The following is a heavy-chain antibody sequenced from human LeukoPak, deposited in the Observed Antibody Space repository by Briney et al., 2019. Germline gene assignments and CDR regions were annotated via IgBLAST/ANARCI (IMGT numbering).Heavy chain of an antibody. V-gene: IGHV3-7*01. J-gene: IGHJ6*02. CDR2: MNQDGSAK. CDR3: ATYTHWVAGDV. Sequence: GGSLRLSCAASGYTFSDSWVSWVRQAPGKGLEWVANMNQDGSAKGYVDSVKGRFTISRDNARNSLYLQMSSLRPEDTAVYYCATYTHWVAGDVWGQGTTVTVSS. D-gene: IGHD3-16*01. CDR1: GYTFSDSW.